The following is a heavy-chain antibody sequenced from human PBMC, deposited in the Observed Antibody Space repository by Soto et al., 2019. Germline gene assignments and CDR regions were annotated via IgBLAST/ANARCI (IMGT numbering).Heavy chain of an antibody. CDR1: GFTFSSYA. D-gene: IGHD6-13*01. J-gene: IGHJ4*02. V-gene: IGHV3-23*01. CDR3: AKSFEGRIAAAVELEH. CDR2: ISGSGGST. Sequence: GGSLRLSCAASGFTFSSYAMSWVRQAPGKGLEWVSTISGSGGSTYYADSVKGRFTISRDNSKNTLYLQMNSLRAEDTAVNYCAKSFEGRIAAAVELEHWGQGTLVTVSS.